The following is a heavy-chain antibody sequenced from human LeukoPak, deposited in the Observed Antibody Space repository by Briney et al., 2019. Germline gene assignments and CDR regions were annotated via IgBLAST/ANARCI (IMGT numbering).Heavy chain of an antibody. CDR2: INHSGNT. D-gene: IGHD2-15*01. Sequence: NASETLSLTCAVYGGSFTNYYWSWIRQPPGKGLEWIGEINHSGNTNYNNYSPSLKSRVTISVDMSKNQFSLKLNSVTAADTAVYYCARVEYCSGTNCYTDVWGKGTTVTVSS. J-gene: IGHJ6*03. V-gene: IGHV4-34*01. CDR1: GGSFTNYY. CDR3: ARVEYCSGTNCYTDV.